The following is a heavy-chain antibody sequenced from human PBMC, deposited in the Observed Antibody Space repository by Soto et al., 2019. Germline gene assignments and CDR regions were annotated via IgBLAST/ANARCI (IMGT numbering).Heavy chain of an antibody. V-gene: IGHV4-31*03. CDR3: ASAPNRFYFDY. D-gene: IGHD3-3*01. CDR2: ISYSGNT. J-gene: IGHJ4*02. CDR1: GGSINSGDYY. Sequence: PSETLSLTCTVSGGSINSGDYYWSWIRQYPGKGLEWIGHISYSGNTYYNPSLKSRVAISVDTSKNQFSLKLSSVTAADTAVYYCASAPNRFYFDYWGQGTPVTVSS.